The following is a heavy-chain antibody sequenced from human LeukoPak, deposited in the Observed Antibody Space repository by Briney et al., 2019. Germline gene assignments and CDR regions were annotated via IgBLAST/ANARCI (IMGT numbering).Heavy chain of an antibody. J-gene: IGHJ4*02. D-gene: IGHD4-17*01. V-gene: IGHV1-69*13. CDR1: GGTFSSYA. Sequence: SVKVSCKASGGTFSSYAISWVRQAPGQGLEWMGGIIPIFGTANYAQKFQGRVTITADESTSTAYMELSSLTADDTAVYYCARDYYGDYSFDYWGQGTLVTVSS. CDR2: IIPIFGTA. CDR3: ARDYYGDYSFDY.